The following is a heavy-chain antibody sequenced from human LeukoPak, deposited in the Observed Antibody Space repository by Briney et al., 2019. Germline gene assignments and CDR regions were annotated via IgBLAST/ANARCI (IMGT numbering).Heavy chain of an antibody. CDR2: IYYSGST. Sequence: SETLSLTCTVSGGSISSGGYYWSWIRQPPGKGLEWIGYIYYSGSTNYNPSLKSRVTISVDTSKNQFSLKLSSVTAADTAVYYCARALSSTSCYRAYCGRYFDLWGRGTLVTVSS. D-gene: IGHD2-2*02. J-gene: IGHJ2*01. V-gene: IGHV4-61*08. CDR1: GGSISSGGYY. CDR3: ARALSSTSCYRAYCGRYFDL.